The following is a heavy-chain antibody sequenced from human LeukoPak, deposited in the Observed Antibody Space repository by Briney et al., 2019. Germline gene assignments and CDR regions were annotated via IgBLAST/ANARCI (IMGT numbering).Heavy chain of an antibody. CDR3: ARHLGYGVLYYYYGMDV. CDR1: GGSISSYY. Sequence: PSGTLSLTCTVSGGSISSYYWSWIRQPPGKGLEWIGYIYYSGSTNYNPSLKSRVTISVDTSKNQFSLKLSSVTAADTAVYYCARHLGYGVLYYYYGMDVWGQGTTVTVSS. J-gene: IGHJ6*02. D-gene: IGHD2/OR15-2a*01. V-gene: IGHV4-59*08. CDR2: IYYSGST.